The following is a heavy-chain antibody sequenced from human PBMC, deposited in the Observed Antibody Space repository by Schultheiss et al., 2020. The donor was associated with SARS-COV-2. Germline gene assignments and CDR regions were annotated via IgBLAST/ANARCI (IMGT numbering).Heavy chain of an antibody. J-gene: IGHJ4*02. Sequence: SETLSLTCTVSGGSISSSSYYWSWIRQPPGKGLEWIGSIYYSGSTYYNPSLKSRVTISVDTSKNQFSLQLNSVTPEDTAVYYCARATRGDYYGSGSYPYYFDYWGQGTLVTVSS. CDR1: GGSISSSSYY. V-gene: IGHV4-39*01. CDR2: IYYSGST. D-gene: IGHD3-10*01. CDR3: ARATRGDYYGSGSYPYYFDY.